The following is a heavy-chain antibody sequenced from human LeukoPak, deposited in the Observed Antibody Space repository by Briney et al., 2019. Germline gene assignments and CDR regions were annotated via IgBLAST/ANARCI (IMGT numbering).Heavy chain of an antibody. CDR1: GYTFTGYY. CDR3: ARDLGSSGWYFDY. Sequence: GASVKVSCKASGYTFTGYYMDWVRQAPGQGLEWMGWINPNSGGTNYAQKFQGKVTMTRDTSISTAYMELSRLRSDDTAVYYCARDLGSSGWYFDYWGQGTLVTVSS. D-gene: IGHD6-19*01. J-gene: IGHJ4*02. V-gene: IGHV1-2*02. CDR2: INPNSGGT.